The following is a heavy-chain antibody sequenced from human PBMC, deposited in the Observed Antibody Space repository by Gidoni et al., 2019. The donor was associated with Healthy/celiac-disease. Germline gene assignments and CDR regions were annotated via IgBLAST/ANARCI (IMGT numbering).Heavy chain of an antibody. CDR3: AKDPSGWLQGAFDY. CDR2: ISWNSGSI. J-gene: IGHJ4*02. Sequence: EVQLVESGGGLVQPGRSLRLSCAASGFTFDDYAMHWVRQAPGKGLEWVSGISWNSGSIGYADSVKGRFTISRDNAKNSLYLQMNSLRAEDTGLYYCAKDPSGWLQGAFDYWGQGTLVTVSS. D-gene: IGHD5-12*01. V-gene: IGHV3-9*01. CDR1: GFTFDDYA.